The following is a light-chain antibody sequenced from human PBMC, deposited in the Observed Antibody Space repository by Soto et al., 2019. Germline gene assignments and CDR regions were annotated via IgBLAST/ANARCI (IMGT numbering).Light chain of an antibody. CDR3: HQYADAPNT. CDR2: GAS. V-gene: IGKV3-20*01. J-gene: IGKJ2*01. Sequence: EIVLTQSPGTLSLSPGDRATLSCTASQSVSHNYLAWSQQKPGQAPRLLIHGASNRATGFPDRFSGSGSGTDFTLTISRLEPEDFAVYYCHQYADAPNTFGQGTKLEIK. CDR1: QSVSHNY.